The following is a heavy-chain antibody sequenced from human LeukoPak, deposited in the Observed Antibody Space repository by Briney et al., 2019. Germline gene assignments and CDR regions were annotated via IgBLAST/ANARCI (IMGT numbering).Heavy chain of an antibody. V-gene: IGHV5-51*01. D-gene: IGHD6-19*01. CDR1: GYSFTSYW. J-gene: IGHJ3*02. CDR2: IYPGDSDT. Sequence: GESLKISCKGSGYSFTSYWIGWVRQVPGKGLEWMGIIYPGDSDTRYSPSFQGQVTISADKSISTAYLQWSSLKASDTAMYYCARQTPSRIAVAGPDAFDIWGQGTMVTVSS. CDR3: ARQTPSRIAVAGPDAFDI.